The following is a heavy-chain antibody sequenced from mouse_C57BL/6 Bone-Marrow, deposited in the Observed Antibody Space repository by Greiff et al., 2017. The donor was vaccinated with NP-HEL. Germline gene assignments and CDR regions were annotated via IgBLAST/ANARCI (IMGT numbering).Heavy chain of an antibody. CDR3: ARGWLLRFAY. D-gene: IGHD2-3*01. V-gene: IGHV1-81*01. J-gene: IGHJ3*01. CDR2: IYPRSGNT. CDR1: GYTFTSYG. Sequence: QVHVKQSGAELARPGASVKLSCKASGYTFTSYGISWVKQRTGQGLEWIGEIYPRSGNTYYNEKFKGKATLTADKSSSTAYMELRSLTSEDSAVYFCARGWLLRFAYWGQGTLVTVSA.